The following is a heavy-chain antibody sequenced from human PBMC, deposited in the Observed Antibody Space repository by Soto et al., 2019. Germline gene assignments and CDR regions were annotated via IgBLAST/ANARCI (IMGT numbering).Heavy chain of an antibody. D-gene: IGHD1-26*01. CDR2: NNGGT. CDR3: ARKDRSTSLDY. Sequence: ASVKVSCKASGGTFSSYAISWVRQAPNNGGTRHAQKFQGRVTVIRDTAISTVYMELSSLTSDDRAVYYCARKDRSTSLDYWGQGTLVTVSS. V-gene: IGHV1-2*02. CDR1: GGTFSSYA. J-gene: IGHJ4*02.